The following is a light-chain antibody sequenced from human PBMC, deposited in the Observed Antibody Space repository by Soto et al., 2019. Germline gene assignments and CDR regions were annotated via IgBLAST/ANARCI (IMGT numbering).Light chain of an antibody. CDR2: GDN. V-gene: IGLV1-40*01. CDR1: TSNIGAPYD. CDR3: AAWDDSLNGVYV. J-gene: IGLJ1*01. Sequence: QSVLTQPPSVSGAPGQRVSISCTGSTSNIGAPYDVHWYQHLPGTAPKLLIYGDNNRPSGVPDRFSGSKSGTSASLAITRLQAEDEADYYCAAWDDSLNGVYVFGPGTKLTVL.